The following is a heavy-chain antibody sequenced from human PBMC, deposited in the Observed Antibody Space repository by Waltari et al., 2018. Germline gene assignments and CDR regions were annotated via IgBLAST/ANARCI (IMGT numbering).Heavy chain of an antibody. CDR2: WSGSGATK. CDR3: AKAFRGYSGSYFDI. J-gene: IGHJ4*02. Sequence: QLLESGGGLVQPGGSLRLSCAASGFSFGGFAMHWVRQAPGKGLEGGSGWSGSGATKYYADSVRGRFTVSRDNSRNTVDLQMNSLRAEDTAVYYCAKAFRGYSGSYFDIWGRGTLVAVS. V-gene: IGHV3-23*01. D-gene: IGHD5-12*01. CDR1: GFSFGGFA.